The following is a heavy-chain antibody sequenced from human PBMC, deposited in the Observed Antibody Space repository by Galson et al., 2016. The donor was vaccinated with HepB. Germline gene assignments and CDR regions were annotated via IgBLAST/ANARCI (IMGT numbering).Heavy chain of an antibody. CDR1: GYTFEYHW. D-gene: IGHD3-10*01. J-gene: IGHJ5*02. V-gene: IGHV5-51*01. Sequence: QSGAEVKKPGDSLKISCQASGYTFEYHWIAWVRQMSGKGLEWMGIIYPDDSETKYNPSFEGQVTLSVDKSSSTAYLQWSSLKASDTAIYYCARLLVGGGGLRYYFDPWGQGTRVTVSS. CDR2: IYPDDSET. CDR3: ARLLVGGGGLRYYFDP.